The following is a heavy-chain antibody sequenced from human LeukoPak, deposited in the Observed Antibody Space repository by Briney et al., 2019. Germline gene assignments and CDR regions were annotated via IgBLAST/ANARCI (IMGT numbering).Heavy chain of an antibody. CDR1: GFTFNNYG. CDR2: ISFDGTKT. CDR3: ANENYYGSGSYADH. Sequence: GGSLRLSCAASGFTFNNYGMHWVRQAPGKGLEWVAIISFDGTKTYYADSVKGRFTISRDNSKNTLYLQMNSLRAEDTAVYYCANENYYGSGSYADHWGQGTLVTVSS. V-gene: IGHV3-30*18. J-gene: IGHJ4*02. D-gene: IGHD3-10*01.